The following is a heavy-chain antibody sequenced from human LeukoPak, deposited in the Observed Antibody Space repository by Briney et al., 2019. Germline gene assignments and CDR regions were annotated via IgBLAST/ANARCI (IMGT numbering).Heavy chain of an antibody. J-gene: IGHJ4*02. CDR2: IKPSGGST. CDR3: ARELTTGMYFFDY. CDR1: GYTFTSYY. Sequence: ASVTVSYKASGYTFTSYYMHWVRQAPGQGLEWMGRIKPSGGSTSYAQNFQGRVTMTRETPTSTVYMELSSLRSEDTAVYYCARELTTGMYFFDYWGQGTLVTVSS. D-gene: IGHD1-1*01. V-gene: IGHV1-46*01.